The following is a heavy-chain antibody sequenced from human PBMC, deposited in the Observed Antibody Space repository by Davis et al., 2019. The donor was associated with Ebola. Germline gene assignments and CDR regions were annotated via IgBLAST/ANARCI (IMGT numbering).Heavy chain of an antibody. Sequence: SETLSLTCAVYGGSFSGYYWSWIRQPPGKGLEWIGEINHSGSTNYNPSLKSRVTISVDTSKNQFFLKLSSVTAADTAVYYCARGVGATTGWFDPWGQGTLVTVSS. V-gene: IGHV4-34*01. J-gene: IGHJ5*02. CDR1: GGSFSGYY. CDR3: ARGVGATTGWFDP. CDR2: INHSGST. D-gene: IGHD1-26*01.